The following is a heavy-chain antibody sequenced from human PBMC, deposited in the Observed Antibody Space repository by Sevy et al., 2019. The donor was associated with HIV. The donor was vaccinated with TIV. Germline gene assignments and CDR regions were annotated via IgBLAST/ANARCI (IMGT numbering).Heavy chain of an antibody. Sequence: GGSLRLSCAASGFTLSSYAMHWVCQAPGKGLEWVAVISYDGSNKYYADSVKGRFTISRDNSKNTLYLQMNSLRAEDTGVYYSARGGSSSAWSVVDYWGQRSLVTVSS. D-gene: IGHD6-13*01. CDR3: ARGGSSSAWSVVDY. J-gene: IGHJ4*02. CDR1: GFTLSSYA. V-gene: IGHV3-30-3*01. CDR2: ISYDGSNK.